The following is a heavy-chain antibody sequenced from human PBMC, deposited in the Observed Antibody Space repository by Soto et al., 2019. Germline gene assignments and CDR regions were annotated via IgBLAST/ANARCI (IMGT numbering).Heavy chain of an antibody. J-gene: IGHJ4*02. V-gene: IGHV4-31*03. CDR2: IYYSGST. D-gene: IGHD4-4*01. CDR3: ASGPSTVTFDY. Sequence: QVQLQESGPGLVKPSQTLSLTCTVSGGSISSGGYYWRWIRQLPGKGLEWIGYIYYSGSTCYNPSRKGRVTLSVVTSKNPCSLKLSSVTAADTAVYSWASGPSTVTFDYWGQGTLVTVSS. CDR1: GGSISSGGYY.